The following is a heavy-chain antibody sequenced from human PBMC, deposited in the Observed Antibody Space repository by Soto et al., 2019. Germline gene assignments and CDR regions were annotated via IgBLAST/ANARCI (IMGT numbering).Heavy chain of an antibody. J-gene: IGHJ5*02. CDR3: AQALAVVVPVADP. CDR1: GFTFSSYA. CDR2: ISGSGGST. Sequence: EVQLLESGGGLVQPGGSLRLSCAASGFTFSSYAMSWVRQAPGKGLEWVSAISGSGGSTHYADSVKGRFTISRDNSKNTLYLQMNSLSTKDTAVYYCAQALAVVVPVADPWGQGTLVTVSS. D-gene: IGHD2-2*01. V-gene: IGHV3-23*01.